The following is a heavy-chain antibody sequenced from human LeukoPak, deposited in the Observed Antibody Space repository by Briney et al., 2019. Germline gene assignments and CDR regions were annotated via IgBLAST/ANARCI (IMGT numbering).Heavy chain of an antibody. J-gene: IGHJ4*02. D-gene: IGHD3-22*01. V-gene: IGHV2-70*11. CDR2: IDWDDDK. CDR3: ARTYYYDSSGYQY. CDR1: GFSLSTSGMC. Sequence: SGPTLVKPTQTLTLTCTFSGFSLSTSGMCVSWIRQPPGKALEWLARIDWDDDKYYSTSLKTRLTTSKDTSKNQVVLTMTNMDPVDTATYYCARTYYYDSSGYQYWGQGTLVTVSS.